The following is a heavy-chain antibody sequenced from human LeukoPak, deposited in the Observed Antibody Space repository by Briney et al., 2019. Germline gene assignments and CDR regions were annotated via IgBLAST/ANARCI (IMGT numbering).Heavy chain of an antibody. CDR3: AREMAVAGSGVIDS. CDR2: ISSYNDNT. Sequence: GASVKVSCKASGYTFSSDGISWVRQAPGQGLEWMGWISSYNDNTHYAQKFQGRVTMTTDTSTNTAYMELRSLRSDDTAVYYCAREMAVAGSGVIDSWGQGTLVTVSS. D-gene: IGHD6-19*01. CDR1: GYTFSSDG. J-gene: IGHJ4*02. V-gene: IGHV1-18*01.